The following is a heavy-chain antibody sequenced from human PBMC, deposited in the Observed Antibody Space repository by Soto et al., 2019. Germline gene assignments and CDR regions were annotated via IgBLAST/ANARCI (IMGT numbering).Heavy chain of an antibody. CDR1: GDTFSFYT. J-gene: IGHJ4*02. D-gene: IGHD3-10*01. V-gene: IGHV1-69*02. Sequence: QVQMVQSGAEVKKPGSSVKVSCKASGDTFSFYTINWVRQAPGLGLEWMGRVNPILSMSNYAQKFQGRVTRTAEKSTSTAYMELRSLRSEDTAFYYCATSYGSGYRAFDYWGQGALVTVSS. CDR3: ATSYGSGYRAFDY. CDR2: VNPILSMS.